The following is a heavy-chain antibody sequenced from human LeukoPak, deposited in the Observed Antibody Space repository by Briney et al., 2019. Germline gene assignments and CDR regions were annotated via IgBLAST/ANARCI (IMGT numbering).Heavy chain of an antibody. J-gene: IGHJ4*02. CDR2: INPNSGGT. D-gene: IGHD3-9*01. CDR3: AREFDYDILTGYTTDY. Sequence: ASVKVSCKASGYTFTGYYMHWVRQAPGQGLEWMGWINPNSGGTNYAQKFQGRVTMTRDTSISTAYMELSRLRSDDTAVYYCAREFDYDILTGYTTDYWGQGTLVTVSS. CDR1: GYTFTGYY. V-gene: IGHV1-2*02.